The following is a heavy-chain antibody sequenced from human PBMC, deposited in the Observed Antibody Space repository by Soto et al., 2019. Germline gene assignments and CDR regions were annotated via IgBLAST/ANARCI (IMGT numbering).Heavy chain of an antibody. CDR1: GFTFSSYA. Sequence: EVQLLESGGGLVQPGGSLRLSCAASGFTFSSYAMSWVRQAPGKGLECVSVISGSGGSTYYADSVNGRFTISRDNSKNTLYLQMNSLRAEDTAVYYCARRTSGWYLDYWGQGTLVTVSS. D-gene: IGHD6-19*01. CDR3: ARRTSGWYLDY. CDR2: ISGSGGST. J-gene: IGHJ4*02. V-gene: IGHV3-23*01.